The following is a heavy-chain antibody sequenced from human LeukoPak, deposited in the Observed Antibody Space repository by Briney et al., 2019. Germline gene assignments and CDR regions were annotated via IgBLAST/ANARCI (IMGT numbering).Heavy chain of an antibody. Sequence: GGSLRLSCAASGFTFSSYSMNWVRQAPGKGLEWVSSISSSSSYIYYAHSVRGRVTISRDNTKTSLYLPMNRLRGEETAVYYCARDSYGGNSTIHPIGYWGQGTLVTVSS. V-gene: IGHV3-21*01. CDR2: ISSSSSYI. J-gene: IGHJ4*02. CDR3: ARDSYGGNSTIHPIGY. CDR1: GFTFSSYS. D-gene: IGHD4-23*01.